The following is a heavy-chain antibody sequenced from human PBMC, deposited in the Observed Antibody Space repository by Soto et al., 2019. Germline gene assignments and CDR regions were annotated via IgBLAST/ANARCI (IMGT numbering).Heavy chain of an antibody. J-gene: IGHJ4*02. CDR1: GGSINSFY. V-gene: IGHV4-59*01. D-gene: IGHD5-18*01. CDR2: IYVRGST. Sequence: PSETLSLTCTVSGGSINSFYCSWIRQPPGKGLEWIGYIYVRGSTNYNPSLKSRVTISADTSKNQFSLKLSSVTAADTAVYYCARGEGSSFGLDYWGQGALVTVSS. CDR3: ARGEGSSFGLDY.